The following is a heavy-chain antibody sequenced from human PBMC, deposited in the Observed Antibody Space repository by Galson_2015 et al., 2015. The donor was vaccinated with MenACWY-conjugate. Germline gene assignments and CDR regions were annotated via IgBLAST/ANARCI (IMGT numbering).Heavy chain of an antibody. CDR2: ITSGSDYI. Sequence: SLRRSCAASGFTFNTYTMNWVRQAPGEGLEWVSSITSGSDYIYYADSVKGRFTVSRDNAENSLYLQMNSLRPEDTAVYYCAREDLAWAFGLDYWGQGTLVTVSS. V-gene: IGHV3-21*01. J-gene: IGHJ4*02. CDR3: AREDLAWAFGLDY. D-gene: IGHD2/OR15-2a*01. CDR1: GFTFNTYT.